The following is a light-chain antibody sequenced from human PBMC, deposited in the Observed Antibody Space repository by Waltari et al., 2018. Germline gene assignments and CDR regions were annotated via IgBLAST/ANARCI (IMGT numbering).Light chain of an antibody. Sequence: IVMTQSPDSLAVSLGERAPIHCKSSQSVLYSSNNKNYLAWYQQKPGQPPKLLIRWASTRESGVPDRFSGSGSGTDFTLTISSLQAEDVAFYYCQQYYRSRTFGQGTRVEIK. CDR2: WAS. CDR3: QQYYRSRT. CDR1: QSVLYSSNNKNY. J-gene: IGKJ1*01. V-gene: IGKV4-1*01.